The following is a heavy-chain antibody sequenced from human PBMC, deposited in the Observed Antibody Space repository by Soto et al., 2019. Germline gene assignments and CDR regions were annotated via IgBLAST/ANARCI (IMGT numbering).Heavy chain of an antibody. D-gene: IGHD3-22*01. CDR2: ISYDGSNK. Sequence: QVQLVESGGGVVQPGRSLRLSCAASGFTFSSYAMHWVRQAPGKGLEWVAVISYDGSNKYYADSVKGRFTISRDNSKNTLYLQMNSVRAEDTAVYYCARDHSSGSLGAEYYFDYWGQGTLVTVSS. CDR1: GFTFSSYA. J-gene: IGHJ4*02. V-gene: IGHV3-30-3*01. CDR3: ARDHSSGSLGAEYYFDY.